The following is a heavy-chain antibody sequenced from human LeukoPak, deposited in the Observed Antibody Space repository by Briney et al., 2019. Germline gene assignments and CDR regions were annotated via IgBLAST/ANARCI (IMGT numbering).Heavy chain of an antibody. CDR3: AKDQADTNSYFTSVH. V-gene: IGHV3-23*01. J-gene: IGHJ4*02. CDR1: GFTFSTYA. D-gene: IGHD2-21*01. Sequence: GGSLRLSCAASGFTFSTYAMSWARQAPGKGLEWVSAIRASGSRTYYADSVKGRFTISRDNPKNTLSLQMNGLRADDTAVYYCAKDQADTNSYFTSVHWGQGTLVTVSS. CDR2: IRASGSRT.